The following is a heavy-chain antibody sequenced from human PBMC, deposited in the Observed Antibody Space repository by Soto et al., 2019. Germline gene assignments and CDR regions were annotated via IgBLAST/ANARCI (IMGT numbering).Heavy chain of an antibody. CDR2: ISYDGSNK. J-gene: IGHJ4*02. V-gene: IGHV3-30-3*01. CDR3: ARGGTIFGVVIPHRYFDY. Sequence: QVQLVESGGGVVQPGRSLRLSCAASGFTFSNYVMHWVRQAPGKGLEWVAVISYDGSNKYYADPVKGRFTISRDNSKNTLYLQMNSLRVEDTAMYYCARGGTIFGVVIPHRYFDYWGQGTLVTVSS. CDR1: GFTFSNYV. D-gene: IGHD3-3*01.